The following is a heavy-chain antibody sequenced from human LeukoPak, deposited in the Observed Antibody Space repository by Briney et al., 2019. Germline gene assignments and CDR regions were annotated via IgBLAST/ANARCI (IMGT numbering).Heavy chain of an antibody. CDR1: GFIFSSYA. V-gene: IGHV3-23*01. CDR3: AKGNSWVDN. J-gene: IGHJ5*02. D-gene: IGHD5-24*01. Sequence: GGSLRLSCAASGFIFSSYAMTWVRQAPGKGLEWVSTVGSSGTSTYYADSVKGRFTISRDNSNNTLYLQMNSLRAEDTAIYYCAKGNSWVDNWGQGTLVTVSS. CDR2: VGSSGTST.